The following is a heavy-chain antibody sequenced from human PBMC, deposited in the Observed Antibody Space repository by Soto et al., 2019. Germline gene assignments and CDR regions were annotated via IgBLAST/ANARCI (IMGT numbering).Heavy chain of an antibody. CDR2: IYHSGST. Sequence: QVKLQESGPGLVKPSQTLSLTCTVSGGSISSGNYYWSWLRQHPGKGLEWIGYIYHSGSTYYNPSLKSRVTISVDTSKNQFSLKLSSVTAADTAIYYCAREYGDPFPSNWFDPWGQGTLVTVSS. V-gene: IGHV4-31*03. D-gene: IGHD4-17*01. CDR1: GGSISSGNYY. J-gene: IGHJ5*02. CDR3: AREYGDPFPSNWFDP.